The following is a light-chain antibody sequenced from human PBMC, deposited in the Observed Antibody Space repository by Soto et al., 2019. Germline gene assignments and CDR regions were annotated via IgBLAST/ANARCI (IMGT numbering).Light chain of an antibody. J-gene: IGKJ2*01. V-gene: IGKV3-11*01. CDR2: DAS. Sequence: EIVLTQSPATLSLSPGERATLSCRASQSVSSYLAWYQQKPGQAPRLLIYDASNRATGIPARFSGSGSGTDFTLTISSLEPEDFAVYYCQQRSNWPPDKYTFGQGTKL. CDR3: QQRSNWPPDKYT. CDR1: QSVSSY.